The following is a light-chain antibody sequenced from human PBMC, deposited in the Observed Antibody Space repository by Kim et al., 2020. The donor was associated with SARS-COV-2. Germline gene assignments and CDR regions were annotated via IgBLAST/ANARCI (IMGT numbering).Light chain of an antibody. CDR3: QVWDSSDDHRVV. CDR1: SVRSKS. CDR2: YDS. J-gene: IGLJ2*01. Sequence: PGKTARITCGGTSVRSKSVLWNQQQPGQAPVLVISYDSGRPSRIPRRFSGSNSGNTATVTISRVEAGDGANYYCQVWDSSDDHRVVFGGGTQLTVL. V-gene: IGLV3-21*04.